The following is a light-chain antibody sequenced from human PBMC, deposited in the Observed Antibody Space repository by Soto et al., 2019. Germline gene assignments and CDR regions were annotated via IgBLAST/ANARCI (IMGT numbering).Light chain of an antibody. J-gene: IGLJ2*01. CDR1: SSDVGAYDY. CDR3: SSYTSTNTGV. CDR2: DVS. Sequence: QSALTQPASVSGSPGQSITISCTGTSSDVGAYDYVSWYQQHPGKAPKLMIYDVSHRPSGVSNRFSGSKSVNTASLTISGLQADDEADYYCSSYTSTNTGVFGGGTKLTVL. V-gene: IGLV2-14*03.